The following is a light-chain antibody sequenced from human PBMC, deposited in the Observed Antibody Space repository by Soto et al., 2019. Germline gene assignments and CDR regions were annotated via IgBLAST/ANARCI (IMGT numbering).Light chain of an antibody. Sequence: EIVLTQSPGTLSLSPGERATLSCRASQSVNSDYLAWFQQKPGQAPRLLIYGASTRTTGIPDRFSGSGSGTDFTLTISRLEPEDFAVYYCQQYGDSPFTFGPGTKVDLK. V-gene: IGKV3-20*01. CDR2: GAS. CDR3: QQYGDSPFT. J-gene: IGKJ3*01. CDR1: QSVNSDY.